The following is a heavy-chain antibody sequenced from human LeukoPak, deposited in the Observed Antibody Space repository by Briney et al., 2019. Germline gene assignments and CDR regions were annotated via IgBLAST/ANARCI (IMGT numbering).Heavy chain of an antibody. V-gene: IGHV4-59*02. Sequence: SETLSLTCTVSGGSVSDYYWGWIRQSPGKALEWIGYIYYTETSYNPSLKSRVTISVDTSKNQFSLKLSSVTAAGTAVYYCAGALLYLGSSTSYMDVWGKGTTVTVSS. D-gene: IGHD2-2*01. CDR2: IYYTET. CDR3: AGALLYLGSSTSYMDV. J-gene: IGHJ6*03. CDR1: GGSVSDYY.